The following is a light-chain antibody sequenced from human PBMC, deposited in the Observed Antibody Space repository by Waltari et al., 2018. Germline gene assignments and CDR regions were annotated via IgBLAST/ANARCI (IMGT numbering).Light chain of an antibody. Sequence: QSALTQPRSVSGSPGPPVTISCTGTSSAVGGYNHVPWYQQHHGKAPKLMIYDVSKRPSGVPDRFSGSKSGNTASLTISGLQAEDEADYYCCSYAGSYTSWVFGGGTKLTVL. CDR2: DVS. V-gene: IGLV2-11*01. CDR1: SSAVGGYNH. J-gene: IGLJ3*02. CDR3: CSYAGSYTSWV.